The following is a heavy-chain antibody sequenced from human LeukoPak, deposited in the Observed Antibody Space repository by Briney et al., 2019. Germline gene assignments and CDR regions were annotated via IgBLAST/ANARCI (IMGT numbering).Heavy chain of an antibody. J-gene: IGHJ4*02. CDR1: GFSLSTSGMC. Sequence: ESGPTLVNPTQTLTLTCTFSGFSLSTSGMCVSWIRQPPGKALEWLARIDWDDDKYYSTSLKTRLTISKDTSKNQVVLTMTNMDPVDTATYYCARIYHYGSGKNDDYWGQGTLVTVSS. D-gene: IGHD3-10*01. CDR2: IDWDDDK. CDR3: ARIYHYGSGKNDDY. V-gene: IGHV2-70*11.